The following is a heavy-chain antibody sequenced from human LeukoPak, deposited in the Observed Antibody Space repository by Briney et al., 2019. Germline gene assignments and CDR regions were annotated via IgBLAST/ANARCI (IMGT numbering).Heavy chain of an antibody. V-gene: IGHV4-59*08. J-gene: IGHJ3*02. CDR2: IYYSGST. CDR1: GGSTSSYY. CDR3: ARSRAGDNFDAFEI. Sequence: PSETLSLTCTVSGGSTSSYYWSWIRQPPGKGLEWIGYIYYSGSTKYYPSLKSRVTISVDTSKNQFSLKLSSVTAADTAVYYCARSRAGDNFDAFEIWGQGTMVTVSS. D-gene: IGHD5-24*01.